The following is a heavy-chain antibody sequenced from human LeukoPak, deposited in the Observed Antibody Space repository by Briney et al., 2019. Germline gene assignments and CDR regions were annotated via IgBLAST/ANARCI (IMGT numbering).Heavy chain of an antibody. CDR2: INKDGSEK. V-gene: IGHV3-7*01. CDR1: GFTFDNFW. J-gene: IGHJ4*02. CDR3: GVVY. Sequence: GGSLRLSCAASGFTFDNFWMNWVRQAPGKGLEWVANINKDGSEKYYVDSVEGRFTISRDNARNSLYLQMNSLRAEATAVYYCGVVYWGRGTLVTVSS.